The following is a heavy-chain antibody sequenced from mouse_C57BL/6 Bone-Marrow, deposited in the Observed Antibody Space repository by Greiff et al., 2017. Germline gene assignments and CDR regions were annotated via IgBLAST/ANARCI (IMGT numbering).Heavy chain of an antibody. CDR1: GYAFSSYW. Sequence: QVQLKESGAELVKPGASVKISCKASGYAFSSYWMNWVKQRPGKGLEWIGQIDPGDGDTNYNGKFKGKATLTADKSSSTAYMQLSSLTSEDSAVYFCAREGTTVGAHWYFDVWGTGTTVTVTS. J-gene: IGHJ1*03. V-gene: IGHV1-80*01. CDR3: AREGTTVGAHWYFDV. CDR2: IDPGDGDT. D-gene: IGHD1-1*01.